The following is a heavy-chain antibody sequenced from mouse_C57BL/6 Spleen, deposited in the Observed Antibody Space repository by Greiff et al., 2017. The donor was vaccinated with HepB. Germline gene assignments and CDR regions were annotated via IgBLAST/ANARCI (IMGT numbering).Heavy chain of an antibody. CDR1: GYTFTGYW. CDR3: ARPIITTVVAHWYFDV. Sequence: QVQLKESGAELMKPGASVKLSCKATGYTFTGYWIEWVKQRPGHGLEWIGEILPGSGSTNYNEKFKGKATFTADTSSNTAYMQLSSLTTEDSAIYYCARPIITTVVAHWYFDVWGTGTTVTVSS. D-gene: IGHD1-1*01. J-gene: IGHJ1*03. CDR2: ILPGSGST. V-gene: IGHV1-9*01.